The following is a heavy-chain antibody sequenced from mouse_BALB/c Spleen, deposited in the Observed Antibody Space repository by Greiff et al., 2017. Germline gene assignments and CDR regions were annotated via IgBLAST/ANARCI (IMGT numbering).Heavy chain of an antibody. Sequence: QVQLQQSGPQLVRPGASVKISCKASGYSFTSYWMHWVKQRPGQGLEWIGMIDPSDSETRLNQKFKDKATLTVDKSSSTAYMQLSSPTSEDSAVYYCARPYGNSYAMDYWGQGTSVTVSS. D-gene: IGHD2-10*02. CDR3: ARPYGNSYAMDY. V-gene: IGHV1S127*01. CDR1: GYSFTSYW. CDR2: IDPSDSET. J-gene: IGHJ4*01.